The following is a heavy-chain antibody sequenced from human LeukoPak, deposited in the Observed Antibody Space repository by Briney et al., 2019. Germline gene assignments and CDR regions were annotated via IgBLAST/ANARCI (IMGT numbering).Heavy chain of an antibody. CDR3: ARGRGIHSSGWYWRRWFDP. V-gene: IGHV4-34*01. CDR2: INHSGST. Sequence: SETLSLTCAVYGGSFSGYYWSWIRQPPGKGLEWIGEINHSGSTNYNPSLKSRVTISVDTSKNQFPLKLSSVTAADTAVYYCARGRGIHSSGWYWRRWFDPWGQGTLVTVSS. J-gene: IGHJ5*02. CDR1: GGSFSGYY. D-gene: IGHD6-19*01.